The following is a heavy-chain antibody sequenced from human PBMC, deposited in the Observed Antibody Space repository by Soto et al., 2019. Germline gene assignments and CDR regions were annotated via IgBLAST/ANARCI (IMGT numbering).Heavy chain of an antibody. Sequence: SETLSLTCTVSGDSITSNSYFWAWIRQPPGKGLEWIGSIYYSGTTYYNPSLKSRVTISVDRSKNQFSLKLSSVTAADTAVYYCARHFSVDYFDWWGRGALVTFSS. CDR1: GDSITSNSYF. CDR3: ARHFSVDYFDW. J-gene: IGHJ4*02. CDR2: IYYSGTT. V-gene: IGHV4-39*01.